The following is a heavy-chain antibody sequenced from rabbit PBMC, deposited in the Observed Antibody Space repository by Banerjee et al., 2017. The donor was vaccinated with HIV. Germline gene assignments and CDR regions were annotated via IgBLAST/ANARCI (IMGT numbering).Heavy chain of an antibody. CDR2: IYPGIGT. CDR1: GSDISSYA. Sequence: QEYLEESGGDLVKPEGSLTLTCTASGSDISSYAISWVRQAPGKGLEWIGRIYPGIGTDYASWVNGRFTISSDNAQNTVDLKMTSLTAADTATYFCARVVYAGYGYANDYFNLWGQGTLVTVS. D-gene: IGHD6-1*01. V-gene: IGHV1S47*01. CDR3: ARVVYAGYGYANDYFNL. J-gene: IGHJ4*01.